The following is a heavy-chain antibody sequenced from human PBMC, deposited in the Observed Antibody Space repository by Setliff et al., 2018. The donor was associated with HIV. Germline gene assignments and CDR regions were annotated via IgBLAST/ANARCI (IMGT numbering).Heavy chain of an antibody. J-gene: IGHJ4*02. CDR2: IYYSGST. CDR1: GGSFSGYY. V-gene: IGHV4-59*08. D-gene: IGHD4-4*01. CDR3: AAFFVTPMTTQDF. Sequence: PSETLSLTCAVYGGSFSGYYWSWIRQPPGKGLEWIGYIYYSGSTNYNPSLKSRVTISVDTSKNQFSLKLSSVTAADAAVYYCAAFFVTPMTTQDFWGQGTLVTVSS.